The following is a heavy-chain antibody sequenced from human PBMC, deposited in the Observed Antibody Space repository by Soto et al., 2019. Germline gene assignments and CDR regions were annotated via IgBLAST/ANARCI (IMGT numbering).Heavy chain of an antibody. J-gene: IGHJ3*02. CDR1: GFTFSSYG. CDR3: AREVKSRAFDI. CDR2: IWYDGSNK. Sequence: QVQLVESGGGVVQPGRSLRLSCAASGFTFSSYGMHWVRQAPGKGLEWVAVIWYDGSNKYYADSVKGRFTISRDNSKNTLYLQMNSLRAEDTAVYYCAREVKSRAFDIWGQGTMVTVSS. V-gene: IGHV3-33*01. D-gene: IGHD4-4*01.